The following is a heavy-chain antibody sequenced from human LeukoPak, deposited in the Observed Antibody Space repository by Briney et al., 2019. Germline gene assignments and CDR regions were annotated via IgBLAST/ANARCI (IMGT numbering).Heavy chain of an antibody. D-gene: IGHD1-26*01. CDR3: AKDFRVGARSFDY. V-gene: IGHV3-21*01. J-gene: IGHJ4*02. Sequence: GGSLRLSCAASGFTFSSYSMNWVRQAPGKGLEWVSSISSSSSYIYYADSVKGRFTISRDNAKNSLYLQMNSLRTEDTAVYFCAKDFRVGARSFDYWGQGTLVTVSS. CDR2: ISSSSSYI. CDR1: GFTFSSYS.